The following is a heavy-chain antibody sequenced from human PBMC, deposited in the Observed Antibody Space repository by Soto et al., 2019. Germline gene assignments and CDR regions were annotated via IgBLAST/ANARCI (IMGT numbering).Heavy chain of an antibody. CDR1: GYTFTSYG. CDR3: ARDSEVAKEQATDY. J-gene: IGHJ4*02. CDR2: ISAYNGNT. Sequence: ASVKVSCKASGYTFTSYGISWVRQAPGQGLEWMGWISAYNGNTNYAQKLQGRVTMTTDTSTSTAYMELRSLRSDDTAVYYCARDSEVAKEQATDYWGQGTLVTVSS. D-gene: IGHD5-12*01. V-gene: IGHV1-18*01.